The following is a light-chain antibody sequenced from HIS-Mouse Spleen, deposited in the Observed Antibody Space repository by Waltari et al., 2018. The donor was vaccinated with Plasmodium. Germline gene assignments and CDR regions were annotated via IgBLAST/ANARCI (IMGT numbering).Light chain of an antibody. J-gene: IGLJ2*01. V-gene: IGLV2-14*03. Sequence: QSALTQPASVSGSPGQSITISCTGTSSDVGGYNYVSWYQQHPGKAPTLMIYDVSNRPSGVSTRLSGTKSGNTASLTISGLQAEDEADYYCSSYTSSSTLVFGGGTKLTVL. CDR3: SSYTSSSTLV. CDR1: SSDVGGYNY. CDR2: DVS.